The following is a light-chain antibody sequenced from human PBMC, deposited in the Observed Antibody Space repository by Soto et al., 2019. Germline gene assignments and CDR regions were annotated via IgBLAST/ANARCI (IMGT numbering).Light chain of an antibody. CDR1: SSDVGGYNY. J-gene: IGLJ3*02. CDR2: EVS. Sequence: QSALTQPPSASGSPGQSVTISCTGTSSDVGGYNYVSWYQQHPGKAPKLMIYEVSKRPSGVPDRFFGSKSGNTASLTVSGLKAEDEADYYCSSYAGSNNLVFGGGTKLTVL. V-gene: IGLV2-8*01. CDR3: SSYAGSNNLV.